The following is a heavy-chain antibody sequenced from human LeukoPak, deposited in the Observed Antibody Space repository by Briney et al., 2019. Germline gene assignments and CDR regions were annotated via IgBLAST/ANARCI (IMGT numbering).Heavy chain of an antibody. Sequence: ASVKVSCKASGYTFTGYYMHWVRQAPGQGLEWMGWINPNSGGTNYAQKFQGRVTMTRDTSISTAYMELSRLRSDDPAVYYCARVGVGYYYYMDVWGKGTTVTISS. CDR3: ARVGVGYYYYMDV. CDR2: INPNSGGT. CDR1: GYTFTGYY. V-gene: IGHV1-2*02. J-gene: IGHJ6*03.